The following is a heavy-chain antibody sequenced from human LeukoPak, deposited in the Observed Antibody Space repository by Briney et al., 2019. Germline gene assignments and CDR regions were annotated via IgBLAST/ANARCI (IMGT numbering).Heavy chain of an antibody. D-gene: IGHD5-18*01. V-gene: IGHV1-46*01. CDR3: ARERVDTAMVDY. Sequence: GASVKVSCKASGYTFTSYYMHWVRQAPGQGLECMGIINPNGGSTSYAQKFQGRVTMTRDTSTSTAYMELSSLRSEDTAVYYCARERVDTAMVDYWGQGTLVTVSS. CDR1: GYTFTSYY. J-gene: IGHJ4*02. CDR2: INPNGGST.